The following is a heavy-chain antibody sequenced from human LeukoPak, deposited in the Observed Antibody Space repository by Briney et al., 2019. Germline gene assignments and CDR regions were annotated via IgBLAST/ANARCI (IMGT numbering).Heavy chain of an antibody. D-gene: IGHD1-26*01. CDR1: GFTFSSYA. V-gene: IGHV3-23*01. CDR2: IRGSGDRT. CDR3: AKDSKIVGATFRSYHYMDV. Sequence: GGSLRLSRAASGFTFSSYAMSWVRQAPGKGLEWASAIRGSGDRTHYADSVKGRFTISRDNSKNTLYLQMNSLRAEDMAVYYCAKDSKIVGATFRSYHYMDVWGKGTAVTVSS. J-gene: IGHJ6*03.